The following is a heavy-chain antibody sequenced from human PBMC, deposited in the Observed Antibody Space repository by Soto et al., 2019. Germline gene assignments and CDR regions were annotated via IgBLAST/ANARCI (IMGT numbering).Heavy chain of an antibody. CDR3: AKGDCSGGRCYRGFEY. Sequence: PGGSLRLSCAASGFTFSSYDMNWVRQAPGQGLEWVSGVSASGSITSYADSAKGRFTISRDNAKNTVFLQMTGLRAEDTAVYFCAKGDCSGGRCYRGFEYWGQGTLVTVSS. V-gene: IGHV3-23*01. CDR1: GFTFSSYD. D-gene: IGHD2-15*01. CDR2: VSASGSIT. J-gene: IGHJ4*02.